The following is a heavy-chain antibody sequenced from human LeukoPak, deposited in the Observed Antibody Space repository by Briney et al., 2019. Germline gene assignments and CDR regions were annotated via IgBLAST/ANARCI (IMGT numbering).Heavy chain of an antibody. CDR3: ATKDGNDAFDF. CDR2: VNPNSGRT. CDR1: GYTFTDYY. V-gene: IGHV1-2*02. Sequence: ASVKVSCKASGYTFTDYYMNWVRQAPGQGLEWMGWVNPNSGRTNYAQKFQGRVTMTRDTSTRTAYMELSSLRSDDAAVYYCATKDGNDAFDFWGQGTMVTVSS. J-gene: IGHJ3*01.